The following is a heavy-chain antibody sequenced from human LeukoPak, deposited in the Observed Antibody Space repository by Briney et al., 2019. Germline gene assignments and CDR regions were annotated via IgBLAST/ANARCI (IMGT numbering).Heavy chain of an antibody. CDR3: ARVKSGYSSSWVFDY. V-gene: IGHV4-59*01. CDR2: IYYSGST. Sequence: SETLSLTCTDSGGSISSYYWSWIRQPPGKGLEWIGHIYYSGSTNYNPSLKSRVTISVDTSKNQFSLKLSSVTAADAAVYYCARVKSGYSSSWVFDYWGQGTLVTVSS. J-gene: IGHJ4*02. D-gene: IGHD6-13*01. CDR1: GGSISSYY.